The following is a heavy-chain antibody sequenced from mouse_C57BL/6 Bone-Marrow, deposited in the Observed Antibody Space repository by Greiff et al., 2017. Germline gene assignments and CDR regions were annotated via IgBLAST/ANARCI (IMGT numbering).Heavy chain of an antibody. J-gene: IGHJ1*03. V-gene: IGHV1-53*01. CDR2: INPSNGGT. Sequence: QVQLKQPGTELVKPGASVKLSCKASGYTFTSYWMHWVKQRPGQGLEWIGNINPSNGGTNYNEKFKSKATLTVDKSSSTAYMQLSSLTSEDSAVYYCARGNYYGSSPWYFDVWGTGTTVTVSS. CDR3: ARGNYYGSSPWYFDV. D-gene: IGHD1-1*01. CDR1: GYTFTSYW.